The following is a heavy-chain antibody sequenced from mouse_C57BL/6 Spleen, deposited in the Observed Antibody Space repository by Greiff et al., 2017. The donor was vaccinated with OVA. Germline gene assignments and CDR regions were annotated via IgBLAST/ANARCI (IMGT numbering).Heavy chain of an antibody. CDR3: ARDYYYGSNYFDY. Sequence: EVQGVESGGGLVKPGGSLKLSCAASGFTFSSYAMSWVRQTPEKRLEWVATISDGGSYTYYPDNVKGRFTISRDNAKNNLYLQMSHLKSEDTAMYYCARDYYYGSNYFDYWGQGTTLTVSS. V-gene: IGHV5-4*01. J-gene: IGHJ2*01. CDR1: GFTFSSYA. CDR2: ISDGGSYT. D-gene: IGHD1-1*01.